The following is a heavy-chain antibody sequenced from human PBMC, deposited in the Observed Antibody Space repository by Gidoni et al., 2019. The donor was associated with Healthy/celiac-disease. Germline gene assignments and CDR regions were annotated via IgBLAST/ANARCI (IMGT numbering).Heavy chain of an antibody. CDR2: INPNSGGT. CDR1: GYTLAGYT. J-gene: IGHJ6*02. CDR3: ARDCLQSGYYGSGSYRAYGMDV. D-gene: IGHD3-10*01. V-gene: IGHV1-2*02. Sequence: QVQLVQSGAEEKKPGASVKVSGTASGYTLAGYTMHGLRQAPGQGLEGMGWINPNSGGTNYAQKFQGRVTMTRDTSISTAYMELSRLRSDDTAVYYCARDCLQSGYYGSGSYRAYGMDVWGQGTTVTVSS.